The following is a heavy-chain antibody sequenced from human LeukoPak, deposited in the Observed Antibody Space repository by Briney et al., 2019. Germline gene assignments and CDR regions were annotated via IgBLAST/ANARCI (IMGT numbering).Heavy chain of an antibody. CDR1: GGTFISYA. CDR2: IIPIFGTA. D-gene: IGHD3-10*01. Sequence: ASVKVSCKASGGTFISYAISWVRQAPGQGLEWMGRIIPIFGTANYAQKFQGRVTITTDESTSTAYMELSSLRSEDTAVYYCASIFRYGVDYWGQGTLVTVSS. V-gene: IGHV1-69*05. CDR3: ASIFRYGVDY. J-gene: IGHJ4*02.